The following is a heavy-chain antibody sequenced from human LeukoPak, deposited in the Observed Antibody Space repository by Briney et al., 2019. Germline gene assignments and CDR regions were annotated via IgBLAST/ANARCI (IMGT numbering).Heavy chain of an antibody. CDR2: INHSGST. CDR1: GGSFSGYY. V-gene: IGHV4-34*01. Sequence: PSETLSLTCAVYGGSFSGYYWSWIRQPPGKGLEWIGEINHSGSTNYNPSLKSRVTISVDTSKNQFSLKLSSVTAADTAVYYCGRGGTMVRGVRTTRAFDIWGQGTMVTVSS. CDR3: GRGGTMVRGVRTTRAFDI. D-gene: IGHD3-10*01. J-gene: IGHJ3*02.